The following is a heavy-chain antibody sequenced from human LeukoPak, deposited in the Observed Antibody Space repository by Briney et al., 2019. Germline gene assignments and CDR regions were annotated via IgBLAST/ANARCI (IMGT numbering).Heavy chain of an antibody. Sequence: ASVKVSCKASGYTFTGYYMHWVRQAPGQVLEWMGWINPNSGGTNYAQKFQGRVTMTRDTSISTAYMELSRLRSDDTAVYYCARDRDVRFLEWLHYFDYWGQGTLVTVSS. J-gene: IGHJ4*02. CDR1: GYTFTGYY. D-gene: IGHD3-3*01. CDR2: INPNSGGT. V-gene: IGHV1-2*02. CDR3: ARDRDVRFLEWLHYFDY.